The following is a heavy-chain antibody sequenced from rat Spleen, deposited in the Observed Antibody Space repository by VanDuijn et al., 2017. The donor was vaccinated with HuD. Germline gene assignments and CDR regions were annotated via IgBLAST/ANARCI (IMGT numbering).Heavy chain of an antibody. D-gene: IGHD1-9*01. CDR2: IWTGGST. CDR1: GFSLTSYN. J-gene: IGHJ2*01. V-gene: IGHV2-30*01. CDR3: ARRGYNPFDY. Sequence: QVQLKESGPGLVQPSQTLSLTCTVSGFSLTSYNVHWVRQPTGKGLEWMGIIWTGGSTDYNSALKSRLSIGRDTSKSQVFLKMNSRQTGDTAMYFCARRGYNPFDYWGQGVMVTVSS.